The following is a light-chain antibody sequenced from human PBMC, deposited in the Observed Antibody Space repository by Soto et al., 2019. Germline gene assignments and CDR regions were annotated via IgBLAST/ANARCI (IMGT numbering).Light chain of an antibody. J-gene: IGKJ1*01. CDR3: LQDYNYPLT. CDR2: TAS. Sequence: AIQMTQSPSSLSASVGDRVTITCRASQGIRNDLGWYQQKPGKAPKLLIYTASSLQSGVPPRFSGSGSGTDFTLTISSLQPEDFATYYCLQDYNYPLTFGQGTKVEIK. CDR1: QGIRND. V-gene: IGKV1-6*01.